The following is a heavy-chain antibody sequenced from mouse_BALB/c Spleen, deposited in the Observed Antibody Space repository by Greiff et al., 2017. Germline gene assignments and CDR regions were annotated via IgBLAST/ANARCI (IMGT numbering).Heavy chain of an antibody. Sequence: DVMLVESGGGLVQPGGSLKLSCAASGFTFSSYGMSWVRQTPDKRLELVATINSNGGSTYYPDSVKGRFTISRDNAKNTLYLQMSSLKSEDTAMYYCAKSYYRYDGWYFDVWGAGTTVTVSS. V-gene: IGHV5-6-3*01. CDR1: GFTFSSYG. CDR2: INSNGGST. CDR3: AKSYYRYDGWYFDV. D-gene: IGHD2-14*01. J-gene: IGHJ1*01.